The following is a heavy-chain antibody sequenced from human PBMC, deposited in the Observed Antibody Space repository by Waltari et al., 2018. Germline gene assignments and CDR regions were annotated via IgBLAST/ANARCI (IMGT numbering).Heavy chain of an antibody. CDR3: ARRAWLQLSWYFDL. J-gene: IGHJ2*01. CDR2: ITHSGST. V-gene: IGHV4-34*01. D-gene: IGHD5-12*01. CDR1: GGSFSGYY. Sequence: QVQLQQWGAGLLKPSETLSLTCSVYGGSFSGYYWSWIRQPPGKGRVWIGEITHSGSTNYNPSLKSRVTISVDTSKNQFSLKLSSVTAADTAVYYCARRAWLQLSWYFDLWGRGTLVTVSS.